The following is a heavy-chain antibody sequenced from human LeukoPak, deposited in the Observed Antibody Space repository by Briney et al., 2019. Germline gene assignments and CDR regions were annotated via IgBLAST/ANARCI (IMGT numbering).Heavy chain of an antibody. CDR2: INPNSGGT. CDR1: GYTFTGYY. D-gene: IGHD5/OR15-5a*01. CDR3: ARETLPSGFDY. J-gene: IGHJ4*02. V-gene: IGHV1-2*02. Sequence: VASVKVSCKASGYTFTGYYMHWVRQAPGQGLEWMGWINPNSGGTNYAQKFQGRVTMTRDTSISTAYMELSRLGSDDTAVYYCARETLPSGFDYWGQGTLVTVSS.